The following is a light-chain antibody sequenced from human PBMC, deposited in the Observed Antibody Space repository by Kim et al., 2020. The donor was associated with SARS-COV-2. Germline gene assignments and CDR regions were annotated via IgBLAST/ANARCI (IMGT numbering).Light chain of an antibody. CDR2: QDD. Sequence: SYELTQPPSVSVSPGQTASITCSGDKLGDKYACWYQQKPGQSPVLVIYQDDKRPSGIPERFSGSNSGNTATLTISGTQAVDEADYYCQAWDSSTGVFGTG. CDR1: KLGDKY. J-gene: IGLJ1*01. V-gene: IGLV3-1*01. CDR3: QAWDSSTGV.